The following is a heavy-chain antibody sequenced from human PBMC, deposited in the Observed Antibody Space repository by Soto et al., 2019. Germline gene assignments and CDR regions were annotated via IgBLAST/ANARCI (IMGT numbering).Heavy chain of an antibody. Sequence: GGSLRLSCAVSGFTFSSYGMHWVRQAPGKGLEWVVLIWDDGTNKYYADSVKGRFTISRDNSKNMLYLRMNSLRAEDTAVYYCAREYYDFWSGSRLSYGMDVWGQGTTVTVSS. CDR2: IWDDGTNK. CDR3: AREYYDFWSGSRLSYGMDV. CDR1: GFTFSSYG. J-gene: IGHJ6*02. D-gene: IGHD3-3*01. V-gene: IGHV3-33*01.